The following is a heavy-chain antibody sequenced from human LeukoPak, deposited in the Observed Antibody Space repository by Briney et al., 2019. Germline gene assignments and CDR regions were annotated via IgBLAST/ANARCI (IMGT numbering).Heavy chain of an antibody. V-gene: IGHV4-38-2*02. CDR2: IYHSGST. CDR3: ARFGGSYWGSFDY. J-gene: IGHJ4*02. D-gene: IGHD1-26*01. Sequence: SETLSLTCTVSGYSISSGYYWGWIRQPLGKGLEWIGSIYHSGSTYYNPSLKSRVTISVDTSKNQFSLKLSSVTAADTAVYYCARFGGSYWGSFDYWGQGTLVTVSS. CDR1: GYSISSGYY.